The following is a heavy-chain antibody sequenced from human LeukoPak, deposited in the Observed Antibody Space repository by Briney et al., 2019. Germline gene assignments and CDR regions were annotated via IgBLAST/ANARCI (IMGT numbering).Heavy chain of an antibody. CDR1: GYIFDIYA. CDR3: ARDYSLTLGTTTYFQH. D-gene: IGHD1-1*01. J-gene: IGHJ1*01. CDR2: INTNTGNP. Sequence: ASVKVSCKASGYIFDIYAMIWVRQAPGQGLELMGWINTNTGNPTYAQGFTGRFVFSLDTSVSTAYLQISSLKAEDTAVYYCARDYSLTLGTTTYFQHWGQGTLVTVSS. V-gene: IGHV7-4-1*02.